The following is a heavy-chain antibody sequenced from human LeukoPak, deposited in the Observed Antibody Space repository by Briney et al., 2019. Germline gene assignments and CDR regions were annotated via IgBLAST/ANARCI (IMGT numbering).Heavy chain of an antibody. CDR3: ATDREYSQEP. D-gene: IGHD5-12*01. J-gene: IGHJ5*02. V-gene: IGHV4-34*01. CDR1: GGSFSGYY. CDR2: INHSGST. Sequence: SETLSLTCAVYGGSFSGYYWSWIRQPPGKGLEWIGEINHSGSTNYNPSLKSRVTISVDTSKNQFSLKLSSVTAADTAVYYCATDREYSQEPWGQGTLVTVSS.